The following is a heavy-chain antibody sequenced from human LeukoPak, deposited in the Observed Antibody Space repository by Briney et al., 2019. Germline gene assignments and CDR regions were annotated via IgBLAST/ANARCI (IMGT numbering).Heavy chain of an antibody. CDR1: GGSITGSDW. CDR3: ARRRAGRDWFDP. J-gene: IGHJ5*02. Sequence: SETLSLTCAVSGGSITGSDWWSWVRQPPGKGLEWIGETRDNGYTNYNPSLKNQVTISVDRSKNQFSLNLNSVTAADTAVYYCARRRAGRDWFDPWGQGTLVTVSS. CDR2: TRDNGYT. V-gene: IGHV4-4*02. D-gene: IGHD6-19*01.